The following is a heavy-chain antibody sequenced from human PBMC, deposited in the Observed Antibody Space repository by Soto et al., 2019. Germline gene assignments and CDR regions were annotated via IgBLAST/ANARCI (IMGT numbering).Heavy chain of an antibody. CDR1: GGSISSDDYY. J-gene: IGHJ4*02. CDR3: ARESLAYCGGDCYSSPFDY. D-gene: IGHD2-21*02. CDR2: IHYSGST. V-gene: IGHV4-31*03. Sequence: SETLSLTCTVSGGSISSDDYYWSWIRQHPGKGLEWIGYIHYSGSTYYNTSLKSRITTSLDTSKNQFSLKLSSVTAADTAVYYCARESLAYCGGDCYSSPFDYWGQGALVTVSS.